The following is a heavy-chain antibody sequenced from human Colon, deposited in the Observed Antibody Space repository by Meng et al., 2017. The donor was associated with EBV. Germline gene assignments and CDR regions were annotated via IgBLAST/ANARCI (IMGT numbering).Heavy chain of an antibody. CDR1: GGSIRNDQW. CDR2: IYHSGGT. V-gene: IGHV4-4*02. CDR3: ARDPYATGWAG. J-gene: IGHJ4*02. D-gene: IGHD6-19*01. Sequence: QVQLQESGPGLVTPSGTCSPTCDVSGGSIRNDQWWSWVRQAPGKGLEWIGEIYHSGGTNYNPSLRGRVTISLDKSKNQFSLTLRSVTAADTAVYYCARDPYATGWAGWGQGTMVTVSA.